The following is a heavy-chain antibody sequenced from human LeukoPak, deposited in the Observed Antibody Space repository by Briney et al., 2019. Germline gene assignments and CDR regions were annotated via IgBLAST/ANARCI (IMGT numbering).Heavy chain of an antibody. CDR1: GFPLSSYA. CDR3: AKLYSGYVDY. J-gene: IGHJ4*02. V-gene: IGHV3-23*01. CDR2: ISGSGGST. Sequence: GGSLRLSCAASGFPLSSYAMSWVRQAPGKGLEWVSAISGSGGSTYYADSVKGRFTISRDNSKNTLCLQMNSLRAEDTAVYYCAKLYSGYVDYWGQGTLVTVSS. D-gene: IGHD1-26*01.